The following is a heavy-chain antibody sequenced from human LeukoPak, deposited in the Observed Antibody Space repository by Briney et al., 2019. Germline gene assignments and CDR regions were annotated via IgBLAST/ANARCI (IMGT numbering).Heavy chain of an antibody. CDR1: GYTFTGYY. CDR2: INPNSGGT. V-gene: IGHV1-2*02. J-gene: IGHJ4*02. CDR3: ARGYCSSTSCYSIAAAGTLDY. D-gene: IGHD2-2*02. Sequence: ASVKVSCKASGYTFTGYYMHWVRQAPGQGLEWMGWINPNSGGTNYAQKFQGRVTMTRGTSISTAYMELSRLRSDDTAVYYCARGYCSSTSCYSIAAAGTLDYWGQGTLVTVSS.